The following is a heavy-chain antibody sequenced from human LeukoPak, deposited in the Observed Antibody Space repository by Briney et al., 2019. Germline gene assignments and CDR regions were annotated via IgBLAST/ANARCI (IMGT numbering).Heavy chain of an antibody. D-gene: IGHD2-21*02. V-gene: IGHV3-66*02. Sequence: GGSLRLSCAASGFTVSSNYMSWVRQAPGKGLEWVSVIYSGGSTYYADSVKGRFTISRDNSKNTLYLQMNSLRAEDTAVYYCAKDRNYCGGDCYTRDYWGQGTLVTVSS. J-gene: IGHJ4*02. CDR2: IYSGGST. CDR1: GFTVSSNY. CDR3: AKDRNYCGGDCYTRDY.